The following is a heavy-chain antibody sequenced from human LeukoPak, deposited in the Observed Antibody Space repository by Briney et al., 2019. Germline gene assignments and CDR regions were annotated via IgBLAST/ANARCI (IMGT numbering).Heavy chain of an antibody. Sequence: ASVKVSCKASGYTFSSYYIHWVRQAPGQGLEWMGIINPSGFSTSYAQKFQGRVTMTRDTSISTAYMELSRLRSDDTAVYYCARARKYSSGCLTDYWGQGTLVTVSS. CDR3: ARARKYSSGCLTDY. J-gene: IGHJ4*02. D-gene: IGHD6-19*01. CDR2: INPSGFST. CDR1: GYTFSSYY. V-gene: IGHV1-46*01.